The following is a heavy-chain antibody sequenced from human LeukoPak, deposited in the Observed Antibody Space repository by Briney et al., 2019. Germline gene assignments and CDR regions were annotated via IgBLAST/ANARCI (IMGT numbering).Heavy chain of an antibody. CDR1: GGTFSSYA. D-gene: IGHD5-18*01. CDR3: ARGLRNGYSYGYYLYFDY. Sequence: GASVKVSCKASGGTFSSYAISWGRQAPGQGLEWMGGIIPIFGTANYAQKFQGRVTITADESTSTAYMELSSLRSEDTAVYYCARGLRNGYSYGYYLYFDYWGQGTLVTVSS. J-gene: IGHJ4*02. CDR2: IIPIFGTA. V-gene: IGHV1-69*13.